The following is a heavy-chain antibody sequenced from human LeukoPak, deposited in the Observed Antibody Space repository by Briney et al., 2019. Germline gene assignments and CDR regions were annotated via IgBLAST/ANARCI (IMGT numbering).Heavy chain of an antibody. V-gene: IGHV4-39*07. CDR1: GGSISSSSYY. Sequence: PSETLSLTCTVSGGSISSSSYYWGWIRQPPGKGLEWIGSIYYSGSTYYNPSLKSRVTISVDTSKNQFSLKLSSVTAADTAVYYCAGDSFGSSWYYWGQGTLVTVSS. D-gene: IGHD6-13*01. J-gene: IGHJ4*02. CDR2: IYYSGST. CDR3: AGDSFGSSWYY.